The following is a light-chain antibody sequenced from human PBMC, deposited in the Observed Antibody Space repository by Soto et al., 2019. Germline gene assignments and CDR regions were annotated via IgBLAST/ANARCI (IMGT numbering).Light chain of an antibody. V-gene: IGLV1-44*01. CDR2: SNN. CDR1: SSNIGSNT. CDR3: AAWDDSLNGVV. J-gene: IGLJ2*01. Sequence: QFVLTQPPSASGTPGQRVTISCSGSSSNIGSNTVNWYQQLPGTAPKLLIYSNNQRPSGVPDRFSGSKSGTSASLAISGLRSEDEADYYCAAWDDSLNGVVFGGGTKVTVL.